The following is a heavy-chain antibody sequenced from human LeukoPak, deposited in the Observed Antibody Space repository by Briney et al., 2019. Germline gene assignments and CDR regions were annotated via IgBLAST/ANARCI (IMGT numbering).Heavy chain of an antibody. D-gene: IGHD3-22*01. CDR2: ISYDGSNK. Sequence: GTSLRLSCAASGFTFTSYAMHWVRQAPGKGLEWVAVISYDGSNKYYADSVKGRFTISRDNSKNTLYLQMNSLRAEDTAVYYCARDLGRIVVVITTLDYWGQGTLVTVSS. J-gene: IGHJ4*02. CDR3: ARDLGRIVVVITTLDY. CDR1: GFTFTSYA. V-gene: IGHV3-30-3*01.